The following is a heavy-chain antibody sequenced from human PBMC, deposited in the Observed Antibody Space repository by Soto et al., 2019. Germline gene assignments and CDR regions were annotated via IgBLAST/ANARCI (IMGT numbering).Heavy chain of an antibody. J-gene: IGHJ4*02. Sequence: QVQLVESGGGVVQPGTSLRLSCAASGFTFSSYGMHWIRQAPGKGLEWVVVVSSDGSKEYYADSLKGRFTICRDNSKYTLDLQMSSLRAEDTAVYDCARDQPCSTTNCYFWAPGYWGPGTPGTVSS. CDR1: GFTFSSYG. D-gene: IGHD2-2*01. V-gene: IGHV3-30*03. CDR3: ARDQPCSTTNCYFWAPGY. CDR2: VSSDGSKE.